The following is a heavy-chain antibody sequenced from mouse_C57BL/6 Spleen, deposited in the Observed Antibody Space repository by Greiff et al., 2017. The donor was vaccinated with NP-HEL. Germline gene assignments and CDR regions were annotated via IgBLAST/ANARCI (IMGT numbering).Heavy chain of an antibody. J-gene: IGHJ3*01. Sequence: VQLQQSGPGLVQPSQSLSITCTVSGFSLTCYGVHWVRQSPGKGLEWLGVIWSGGSTDYNAAFISRLSISKDNSKSQVFFKMNSLQADDTAIYYCASSITTVVAPFAYWGQGTLVTVSA. CDR2: IWSGGST. V-gene: IGHV2-2*01. CDR1: GFSLTCYG. CDR3: ASSITTVVAPFAY. D-gene: IGHD1-1*01.